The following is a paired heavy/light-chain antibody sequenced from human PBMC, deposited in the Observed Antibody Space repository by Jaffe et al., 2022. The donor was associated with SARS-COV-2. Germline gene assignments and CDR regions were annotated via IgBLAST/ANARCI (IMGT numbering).Heavy chain of an antibody. V-gene: IGHV3-23*01. CDR1: AFTFSTHG. J-gene: IGHJ4*02. CDR2: ISGSGGST. CDR3: AKHFYDSAASYPFDY. D-gene: IGHD3-22*01. Sequence: EVQLLESGGGLVQPGGSLRLSCAASAFTFSTHGMTWVRQAPGKGLEWVSAISGSGGSTYYADSVKGRFTISRDNSKNTLYLQMNSLRVDDTAVYYCAKHFYDSAASYPFDYWGQGTLVTVSS.
Light chain of an antibody. J-gene: IGLJ3*02. V-gene: IGLV1-40*01. CDR2: VNN. CDR1: SSNIGAGYD. CDR3: QSFDSSLSGWV. Sequence: SVLTQPPSVSGAPGQRLTISCTGSSSNIGAGYDVHWYQQFPGTAPKLLIYVNNNRPSGVPDRFSGSKSGTSASLAITGLQAEDEADYYCQSFDSSLSGWVFGGGTKLTVL.